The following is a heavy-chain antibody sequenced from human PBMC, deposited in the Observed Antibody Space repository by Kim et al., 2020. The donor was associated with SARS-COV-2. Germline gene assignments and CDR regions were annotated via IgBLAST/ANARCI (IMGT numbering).Heavy chain of an antibody. Sequence: GGSLRLSCAASGFTFSSHIINWVRQAPGKGLEWVSGVSISGDRTAYADSVKGRFTISRDNSKNTLYLQMNSLRDEDTATYYCAKGSGSSSTFDYWGQGTL. V-gene: IGHV3-23*01. CDR2: VSISGDRT. CDR1: GFTFSSHI. J-gene: IGHJ4*02. CDR3: AKGSGSSSTFDY. D-gene: IGHD6-6*01.